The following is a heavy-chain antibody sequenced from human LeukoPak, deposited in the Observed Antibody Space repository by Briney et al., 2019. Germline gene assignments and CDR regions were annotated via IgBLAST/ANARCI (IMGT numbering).Heavy chain of an antibody. CDR2: IIPIFGTA. CDR3: ARDREGYYYMDV. J-gene: IGHJ6*03. Sequence: GASVKVSCKASGGTFSSYAITWVRQAPGQGLEWMGGIIPIFGTANYAQKFQGRVTITTDESTSTAYMELSSLRSEDTAVYYCARDREGYYYMDVWGKGTTVTVSS. CDR1: GGTFSSYA. V-gene: IGHV1-69*05.